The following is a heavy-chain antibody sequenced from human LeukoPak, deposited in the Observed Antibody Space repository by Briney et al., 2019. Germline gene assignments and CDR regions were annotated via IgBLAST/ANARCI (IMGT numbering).Heavy chain of an antibody. CDR2: IYYSGST. Sequence: ETLSLTCTASGGSISSYSWSWIRQPPGKGLEWIGYIYYSGSTNYNPSLKSRVTISVDTSKNQFSLKLSSVTAADTAVYYCARIGHEDYYFDYWGQGTLVIVSS. CDR1: GGSISSYS. CDR3: ARIGHEDYYFDY. V-gene: IGHV4-59*01. J-gene: IGHJ4*02.